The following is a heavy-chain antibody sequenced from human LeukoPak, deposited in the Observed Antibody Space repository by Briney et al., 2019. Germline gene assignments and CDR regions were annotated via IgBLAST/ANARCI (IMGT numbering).Heavy chain of an antibody. J-gene: IGHJ4*02. V-gene: IGHV3-48*03. CDR2: ISSSGSTT. CDR3: ARADLAYCGGDCYSLDY. Sequence: GGSLRLSCAASGFTFSSYEMNWVRQAPGKGLEWVSYISSSGSTTYYADSVKGRFTISRDNSKNTLYLQMNSLRAEDTAVYYCARADLAYCGGDCYSLDYWGQGTLVTVSS. CDR1: GFTFSSYE. D-gene: IGHD2-21*02.